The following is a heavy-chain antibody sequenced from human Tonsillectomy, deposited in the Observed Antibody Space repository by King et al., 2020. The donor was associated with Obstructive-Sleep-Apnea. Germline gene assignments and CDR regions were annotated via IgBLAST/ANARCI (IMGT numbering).Heavy chain of an antibody. CDR3: ARDTEGYCSGGSCYGDLDY. D-gene: IGHD2-15*01. CDR2: ISSSSSYT. CDR1: GFTFSDYY. Sequence: VQLVEAGGGLVKPGGSLRLSCAASGFTFSDYYMSWIRQAPGKGLEWVSYISSSSSYTNYGDSVKGRFTISSDNAKNSLYLQMNSLRAEDTAVYYCARDTEGYCSGGSCYGDLDYWGQGTLVTVSS. V-gene: IGHV3-11*06. J-gene: IGHJ4*02.